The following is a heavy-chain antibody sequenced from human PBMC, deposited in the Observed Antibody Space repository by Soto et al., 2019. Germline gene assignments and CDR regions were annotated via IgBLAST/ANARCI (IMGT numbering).Heavy chain of an antibody. CDR2: ISGSGGST. CDR3: AKSITGTTYHFDY. CDR1: GFTFSSYA. V-gene: IGHV3-23*01. Sequence: GGSLRLSCAASGFTFSSYAMSWVRQAPGKGLEWVSAISGSGGSTYYADSVKGRFTISRDNSKNTLYLQMNSLGAEDTAVYYCAKSITGTTYHFDYWGQGTLVTVSS. J-gene: IGHJ4*02. D-gene: IGHD1-7*01.